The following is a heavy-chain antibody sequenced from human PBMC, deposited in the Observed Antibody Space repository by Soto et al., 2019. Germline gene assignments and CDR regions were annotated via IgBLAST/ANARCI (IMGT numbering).Heavy chain of an antibody. V-gene: IGHV1-46*01. CDR2: SNPGPNSA. J-gene: IGHJ4*02. D-gene: IGHD2-15*01. Sequence: ASVKVSCKASNYSLSSHFIHWVGQAPSEGLEWMGRSNPGPNSASYSKEFQGRLTLTSDMPSRTVYMQLSNLRSDDTAVYYCAGASSRVSSVVAAYWGQGTLVTVSS. CDR3: AGASSRVSSVVAAY. CDR1: NYSLSSHF.